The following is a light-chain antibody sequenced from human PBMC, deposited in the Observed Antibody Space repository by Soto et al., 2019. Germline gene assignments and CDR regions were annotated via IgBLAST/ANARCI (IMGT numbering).Light chain of an antibody. Sequence: EKVMTQSPATLSVSPGERVTLSCRASQSISSHLAWYQQKPGQSPRLLIYGASSRASDVPGRFSGSGSGTEYTLTIASLQSEDFAVYYCQQYNEWPETFGHGTRVEI. CDR3: QQYNEWPET. V-gene: IGKV3-15*01. CDR2: GAS. CDR1: QSISSH. J-gene: IGKJ1*01.